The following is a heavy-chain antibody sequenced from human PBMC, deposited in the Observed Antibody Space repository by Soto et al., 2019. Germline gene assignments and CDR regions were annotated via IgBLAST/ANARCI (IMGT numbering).Heavy chain of an antibody. CDR1: GFTFSSSS. V-gene: IGHV3-21*01. J-gene: IGHJ6*02. Sequence: VGSLRLSCAASGFTFSSSSMNWVRQAPGKGLEWVSSISSSSSYIYYADSVKGRFTISRGNAKNSLYLQMNSLRAEDTAVYYCARLGGYCSGGSCPYGMDVWGQGTTVTVSS. CDR2: ISSSSSYI. CDR3: ARLGGYCSGGSCPYGMDV. D-gene: IGHD2-15*01.